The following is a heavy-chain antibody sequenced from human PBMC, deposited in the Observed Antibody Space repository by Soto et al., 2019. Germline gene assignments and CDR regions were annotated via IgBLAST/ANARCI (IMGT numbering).Heavy chain of an antibody. CDR1: GFTFSSYA. D-gene: IGHD3-9*01. Sequence: GSLRLSCAASGFTFSSYAMSWVRQAPGKGLEWVSAISGSGGSTYYADSVKGRFTISRDNSKNTLYLQMNSLRAEDTAVYYCAKGYDILTGYYSFDYWGQGTLVTVSS. CDR3: AKGYDILTGYYSFDY. V-gene: IGHV3-23*01. CDR2: ISGSGGST. J-gene: IGHJ4*02.